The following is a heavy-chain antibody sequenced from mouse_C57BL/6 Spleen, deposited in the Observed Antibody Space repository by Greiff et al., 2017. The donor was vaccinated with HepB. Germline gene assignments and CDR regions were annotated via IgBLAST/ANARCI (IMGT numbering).Heavy chain of an antibody. CDR1: DSEVFHIAY. V-gene: IGHV15-2*01. J-gene: IGHJ3*01. D-gene: IGHD2-4*01. Sequence: QVQLQQSGSELRSPGSSVKLSCKDFDSEVFHIAYMSWVRQNPGHGCEWIGGILPSIGSTIYGEKFEYKAILDADTLSNTAYLELNSLTSEDSAIYYCARGSDYDYGGAWFAYWGQGTLVTVSA. CDR3: ARGSDYDYGGAWFAY. CDR2: ILPSIGST.